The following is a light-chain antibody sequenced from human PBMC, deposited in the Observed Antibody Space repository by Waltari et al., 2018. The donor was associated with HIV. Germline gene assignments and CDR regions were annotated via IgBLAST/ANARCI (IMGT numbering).Light chain of an antibody. J-gene: IGLJ3*02. Sequence: QSALTQPRSVSGSPGQSVTISCTGTSSDVGGYNYVSWYQQHPGKAPKLMIYDVSKRPSGVPDRCSGFKAGNTASLTISGLQAEDEADYYCCSYAGSYTFEVFGGGTKLTVL. CDR1: SSDVGGYNY. V-gene: IGLV2-11*01. CDR3: CSYAGSYTFEV. CDR2: DVS.